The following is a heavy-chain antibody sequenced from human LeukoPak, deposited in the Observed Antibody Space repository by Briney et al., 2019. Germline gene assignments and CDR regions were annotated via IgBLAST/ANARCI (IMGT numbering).Heavy chain of an antibody. CDR2: IYYSGST. CDR1: GGSISSSSYY. D-gene: IGHD1-26*01. J-gene: IGHJ4*02. Sequence: PSETLSLTCTVSGGSISSSSYYWGWIRQPPGKGLEWIGSIYYSGSTYYNPSLKSRVTISVDTSKNQFSLKLSSVTAADTAVYYCARAGIAKAPLRATPFAYWGQGTLVTVSS. V-gene: IGHV4-39*01. CDR3: ARAGIAKAPLRATPFAY.